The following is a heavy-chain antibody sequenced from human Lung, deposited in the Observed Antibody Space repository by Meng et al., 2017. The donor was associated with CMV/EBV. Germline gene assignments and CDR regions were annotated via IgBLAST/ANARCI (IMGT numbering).Heavy chain of an antibody. CDR1: GGSISSSSYY. CDR3: ARPIYSSSSFDY. Sequence: LXCTVSGGSISSSSYYWGWIRQPPGKGLEWTGSIYYSGSTYYNPSLKSRVTISVDTSKNQFSLKLSSVTAADTAVYYCARPIYSSSSFDYWGQGTLVTVSS. D-gene: IGHD6-6*01. V-gene: IGHV4-39*01. J-gene: IGHJ4*02. CDR2: IYYSGST.